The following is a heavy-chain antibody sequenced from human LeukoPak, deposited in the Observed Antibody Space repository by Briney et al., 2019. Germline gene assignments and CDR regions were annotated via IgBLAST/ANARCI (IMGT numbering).Heavy chain of an antibody. CDR2: IVVGSGNT. CDR1: GFTFTSSA. V-gene: IGHV1-58*01. Sequence: SVKVSCKASGFTFTSSAVQWVRQARGQRLEWIGWIVVGSGNTNYAQKFQERVTITRDMSTSTAYMELSSLRSEDTAVYYCAADSSSGSYYIDYWGQGTLVTVSS. J-gene: IGHJ4*02. D-gene: IGHD3-10*01. CDR3: AADSSSGSYYIDY.